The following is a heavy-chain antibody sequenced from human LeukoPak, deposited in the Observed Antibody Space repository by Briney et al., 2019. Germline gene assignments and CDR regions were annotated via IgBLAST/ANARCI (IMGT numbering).Heavy chain of an antibody. CDR3: ARDLELS. V-gene: IGHV3-21*01. Sequence: GGGPRPSRAASGFTLSSHSMNRVRPAPGEGLEWVSSISSSSSYIYYADSVKGRFTISRDNAKNSLYLQMNSLRAEDTAVYYCARDLELSWGQGTLVTVSS. J-gene: IGHJ4*02. D-gene: IGHD2-15*01. CDR2: ISSSSSYI. CDR1: GFTLSSHS.